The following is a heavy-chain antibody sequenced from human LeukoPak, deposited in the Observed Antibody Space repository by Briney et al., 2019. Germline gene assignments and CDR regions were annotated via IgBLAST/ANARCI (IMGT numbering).Heavy chain of an antibody. D-gene: IGHD4-17*01. V-gene: IGHV4-59*01. J-gene: IGHJ6*03. Sequence: SETLSLTCAVSGGSISSYYWSWIRQPPGKGQEWIGYIYYSGSTNYNPSLKSRVTISVDTSKNQFSLKLSSVTAADTAVYYCASHDYGDDYYYYYMDVWGKGTTATVSS. CDR1: GGSISSYY. CDR3: ASHDYGDDYYYYYMDV. CDR2: IYYSGST.